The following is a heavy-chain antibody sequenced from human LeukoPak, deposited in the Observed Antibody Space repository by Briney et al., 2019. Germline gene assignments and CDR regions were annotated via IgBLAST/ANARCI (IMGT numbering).Heavy chain of an antibody. CDR1: GGTFSSYA. CDR3: ALLLWFGELLPNYGMDV. V-gene: IGHV1-69*13. D-gene: IGHD3-10*01. CDR2: IIPIFGTA. J-gene: IGHJ6*02. Sequence: ASVKVSYKASGGTFSSYATSWVRQAPGQGLEWMGGIIPIFGTANYAQKFQGRVTITADESTSTAYMELSSLRSEDTAVYYCALLLWFGELLPNYGMDVWGQGTTVTVSS.